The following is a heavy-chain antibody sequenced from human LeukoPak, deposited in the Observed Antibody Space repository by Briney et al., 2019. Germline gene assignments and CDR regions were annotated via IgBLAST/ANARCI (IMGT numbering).Heavy chain of an antibody. CDR1: GFTFSIFG. CDR3: ARQSRSYDYYYGMDV. V-gene: IGHV3-21*01. Sequence: PGGSLRLSCAASGFTFSIFGMNWVRQAPGKGLEWVSSISRSSSHIYYADSVKGRFTISRANAKNSLDLQMNSQRAEDTAVYYCARQSRSYDYYYGMDVWGQGTTVTVSS. CDR2: ISRSSSHI. J-gene: IGHJ6*02. D-gene: IGHD1-26*01.